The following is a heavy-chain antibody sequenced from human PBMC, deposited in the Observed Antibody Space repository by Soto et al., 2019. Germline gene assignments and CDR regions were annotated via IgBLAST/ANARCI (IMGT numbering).Heavy chain of an antibody. CDR3: ARLRITNLGLVTRHYLDY. V-gene: IGHV4-61*08. D-gene: IGHD3-3*01. Sequence: TSETLSLTCSVSGGSVSSGVYYWSWIRQPPGKGLELIGYISNTGSTNYNPSLTSRVAISLDTSRNQFSLKLRSVTAADTAVYYFARLRITNLGLVTRHYLDYWGRGTLVTVSS. CDR2: ISNTGST. CDR1: GGSVSSGVYY. J-gene: IGHJ4*02.